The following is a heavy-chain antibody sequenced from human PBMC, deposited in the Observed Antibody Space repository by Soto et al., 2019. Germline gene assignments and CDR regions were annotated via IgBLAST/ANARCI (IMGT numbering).Heavy chain of an antibody. CDR1: GFTFTRYS. J-gene: IGHJ4*02. CDR2: ISSTTNYI. V-gene: IGHV3-21*06. CDR3: ARESEDLTSNFDY. Sequence: PGGALRLSCAASGFTFTRYSMNWVRQAPGKGLEWVSSISSTTNYIYYGDSMKGRFTISRDNAKNSLYLEMNSLRAEDTAVYYCARESEDLTSNFDYWGQGTLVTVSS.